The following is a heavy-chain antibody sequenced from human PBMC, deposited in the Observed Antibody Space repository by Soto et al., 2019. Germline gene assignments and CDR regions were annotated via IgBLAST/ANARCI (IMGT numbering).Heavy chain of an antibody. J-gene: IGHJ3*02. Sequence: PSETLSLTCTVSGGSISSSSYYWGWIRQPPGKGLEWIGSIYYSGSTYYNPSLKSRVTISVDTSKNQFSLKLSSVTAADTAVYYCARHRDIVVVVAATVVGAFDIWGQGTMVTVSS. V-gene: IGHV4-39*01. CDR2: IYYSGST. CDR1: GGSISSSSYY. CDR3: ARHRDIVVVVAATVVGAFDI. D-gene: IGHD2-15*01.